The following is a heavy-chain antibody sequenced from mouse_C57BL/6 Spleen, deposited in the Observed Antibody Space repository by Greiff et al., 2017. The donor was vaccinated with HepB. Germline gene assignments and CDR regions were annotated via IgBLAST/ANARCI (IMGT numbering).Heavy chain of an antibody. J-gene: IGHJ3*01. V-gene: IGHV1-50*01. D-gene: IGHD3-3*01. Sequence: QVQLQQPGAELVKPGASVKLSCKASGYTFTSYWMQWVKQRPGQGLEWIGEIDPSDSYTNYNQKFKGKATLTVDTSSSTAYMQLSSLTSEDSAVYYCARAKRDSPAAYWGQGTLVTVSA. CDR2: IDPSDSYT. CDR3: ARAKRDSPAAY. CDR1: GYTFTSYW.